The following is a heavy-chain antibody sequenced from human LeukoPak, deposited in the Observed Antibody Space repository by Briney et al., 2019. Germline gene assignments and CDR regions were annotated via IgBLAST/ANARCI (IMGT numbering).Heavy chain of an antibody. CDR3: ARDSETGPGWFDP. D-gene: IGHD3-10*01. CDR2: IHYSGTT. V-gene: IGHV4-59*01. CDR1: GGSFSGYY. Sequence: SETLSLTCAVYGGSFSGYYWSWIRQPPRKGLEWIGCIHYSGTTNYNPSLKSRVTISVDTSKNHFSLKLTSVTAADTAVYYCARDSETGPGWFDPWGQGTLVTVSS. J-gene: IGHJ5*02.